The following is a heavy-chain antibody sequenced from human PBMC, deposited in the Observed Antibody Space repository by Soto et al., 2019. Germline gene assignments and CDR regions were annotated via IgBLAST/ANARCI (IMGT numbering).Heavy chain of an antibody. CDR2: INAGSGNT. J-gene: IGHJ5*02. V-gene: IGHV1-3*01. Sequence: QVQLVQSGAEVKKPGASVKVSCTASGYTFTHYAIHWVRHAPGQRLEWMGFINAGSGNTKYSQTFQGRLTFTKDTSASTAYMDLSSLRSEDTDISYCASGLAADGAWGQGTLVTVSS. D-gene: IGHD6-13*01. CDR1: GYTFTHYA. CDR3: ASGLAADGA.